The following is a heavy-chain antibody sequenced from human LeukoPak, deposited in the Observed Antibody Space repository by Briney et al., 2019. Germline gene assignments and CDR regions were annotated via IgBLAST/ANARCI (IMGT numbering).Heavy chain of an antibody. Sequence: GGSLRLSCAASGFTFSSYAMSWVRQAPGKGLEWVSAISGSGGSTYYADSVKGRFTISRDNSKNTLYLQMNSLRAEDTAVYYCVKYALEVVVVPAAVGYWGQGTLVTVSS. CDR1: GFTFSSYA. D-gene: IGHD2-2*01. CDR2: ISGSGGST. V-gene: IGHV3-23*01. CDR3: VKYALEVVVVPAAVGY. J-gene: IGHJ4*02.